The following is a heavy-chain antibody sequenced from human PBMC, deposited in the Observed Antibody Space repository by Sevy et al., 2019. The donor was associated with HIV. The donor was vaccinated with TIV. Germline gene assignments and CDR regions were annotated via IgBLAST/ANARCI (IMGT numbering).Heavy chain of an antibody. D-gene: IGHD1-26*01. Sequence: GGSLRLSCVASGFTFSNAWMSWVRQAPGKGLEWVGRIKSKTDGGTRDVAAPVKGRFAIARDDSKNTLSLQMDSLKTEDTAVYYCTAGVGTSDFDYWGQGILVTVS. V-gene: IGHV3-15*01. CDR3: TAGVGTSDFDY. CDR1: GFTFSNAW. CDR2: IKSKTDGGTR. J-gene: IGHJ4*02.